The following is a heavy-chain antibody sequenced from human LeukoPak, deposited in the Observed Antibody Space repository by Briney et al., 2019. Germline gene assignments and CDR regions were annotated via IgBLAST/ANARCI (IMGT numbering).Heavy chain of an antibody. Sequence: SETLSLTCAVYGGSFSGYYWNWIRQSPGKGLEWIGEINHSGSTKYNPSLKSRVTMSVDTSKNQFSLRPNSVTAADTAAYYCASRRFNYGFSTPFAYWGQGTLVTVSS. CDR2: INHSGST. CDR1: GGSFSGYY. D-gene: IGHD5-18*01. J-gene: IGHJ4*02. V-gene: IGHV4-34*01. CDR3: ASRRFNYGFSTPFAY.